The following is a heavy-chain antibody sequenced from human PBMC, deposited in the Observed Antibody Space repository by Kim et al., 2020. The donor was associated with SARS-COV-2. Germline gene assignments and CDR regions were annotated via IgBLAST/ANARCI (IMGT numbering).Heavy chain of an antibody. V-gene: IGHV4-34*01. Sequence: SETLSLTCAVYGGSFSGAYYWTWIRQPPGKGLEGIGEINHTGNTNYNPSLKSRVTISIDTSKNQFSLKLDSVTAADTAVYYCARYSKHVTIFEIVRGYSWFDPWGQGTLVTVSS. CDR3: ARYSKHVTIFEIVRGYSWFDP. D-gene: IGHD3-3*02. J-gene: IGHJ5*02. CDR1: GGSFSGAYY. CDR2: INHTGNT.